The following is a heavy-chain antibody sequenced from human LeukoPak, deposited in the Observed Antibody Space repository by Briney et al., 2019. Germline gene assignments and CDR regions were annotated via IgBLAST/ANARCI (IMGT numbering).Heavy chain of an antibody. Sequence: PSETLSLTCTVSGGSISSSSYYWGWIRQPPGKGLEWIGSIYYSGSTNYNPSLKSRVTISVDTSKNQFSLKLSSVTAADTALYYCARHPRARDHYDILTGSYHLPQYYYMDVWGKGTTVTVSS. V-gene: IGHV4-39*01. CDR1: GGSISSSSYY. CDR3: ARHPRARDHYDILTGSYHLPQYYYMDV. J-gene: IGHJ6*03. CDR2: IYYSGST. D-gene: IGHD3-9*01.